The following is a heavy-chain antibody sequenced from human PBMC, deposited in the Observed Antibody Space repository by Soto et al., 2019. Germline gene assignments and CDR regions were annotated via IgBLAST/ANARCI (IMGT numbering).Heavy chain of an antibody. CDR3: AKDGGARADSADLDV. CDR1: GGSISGYY. D-gene: IGHD3-16*01. Sequence: SETLSLTCTVSGGSISGYYWSWIRQPAGKGLEWIGRLYSSGNTNYNPSLKSRVIMSVDTSKNQFSRMLRSVTAADTAVYYCAKDGGARADSADLDVWGQGTTVTVSS. V-gene: IGHV4-4*07. CDR2: LYSSGNT. J-gene: IGHJ6*02.